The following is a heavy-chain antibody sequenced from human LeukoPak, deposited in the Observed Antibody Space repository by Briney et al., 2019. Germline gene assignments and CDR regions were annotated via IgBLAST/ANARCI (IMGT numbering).Heavy chain of an antibody. D-gene: IGHD1-26*01. V-gene: IGHV4-59*01. CDR3: ARVLSGSYYWYFDL. Sequence: SETLSLTCTVSGGSISSYYWSWIRQPPGKGLEWIGYIYYSGSTNYNPSLKSRVTISVDTSKNQFSLKLSSVTAADTAVYYCARVLSGSYYWYFDLWGRGTLVTVSS. CDR2: IYYSGST. CDR1: GGSISSYY. J-gene: IGHJ2*01.